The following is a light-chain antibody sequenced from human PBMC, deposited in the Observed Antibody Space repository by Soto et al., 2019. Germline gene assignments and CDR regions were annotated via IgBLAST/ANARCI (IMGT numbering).Light chain of an antibody. CDR1: QHVSSN. J-gene: IGKJ2*01. CDR2: RAS. V-gene: IGKV3-15*01. Sequence: EIVMTQSAAILSVSPGGSATLSCRASQHVSSNFASYRQKPGQAPTLLIYRASTRATGIPAWFSGSGSGTEFPLTISRLQSEDFAFYYCQQYNKWPYTFGQGTKLEIK. CDR3: QQYNKWPYT.